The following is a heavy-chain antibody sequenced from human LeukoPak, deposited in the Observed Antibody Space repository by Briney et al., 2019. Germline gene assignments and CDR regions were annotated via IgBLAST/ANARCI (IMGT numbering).Heavy chain of an antibody. D-gene: IGHD3-22*01. J-gene: IGHJ4*02. Sequence: GASVKVSCKASGYTFTGYYMHWVRQAPGQGLEWMGWINPNSGGTNYAQKFQGRVTMTRDTSISTAYMELSRLRSDDTAVYYCARDLGYYDSSGYADYWGQGTLVTVSS. V-gene: IGHV1-2*02. CDR3: ARDLGYYDSSGYADY. CDR2: INPNSGGT. CDR1: GYTFTGYY.